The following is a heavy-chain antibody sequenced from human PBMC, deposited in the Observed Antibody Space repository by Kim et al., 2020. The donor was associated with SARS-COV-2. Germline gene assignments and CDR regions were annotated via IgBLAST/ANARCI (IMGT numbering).Heavy chain of an antibody. Sequence: SETLSLTCAVYGGSFSGYYWSWIRQPPGKGLEWIGEINHSGSTNYNPSLKSRVTISVDTSKNQFSLKLSSVTAADTAVYYCARGVAGIFDYWGQGTLVTVSS. D-gene: IGHD6-19*01. CDR2: INHSGST. CDR3: ARGVAGIFDY. V-gene: IGHV4-34*01. CDR1: GGSFSGYY. J-gene: IGHJ4*02.